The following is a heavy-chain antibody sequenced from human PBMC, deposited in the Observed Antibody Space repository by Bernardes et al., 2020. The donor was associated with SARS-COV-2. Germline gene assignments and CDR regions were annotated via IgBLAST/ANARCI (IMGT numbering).Heavy chain of an antibody. V-gene: IGHV3-73*01. J-gene: IGHJ6*02. CDR1: GFTFSGSA. CDR2: IRSKANSYAT. CDR3: TSLDMSYYYGMDV. Sequence: GGSLRLSCAASGFTFSGSAMHWVRQASGKGLEWVGRIRSKANSYATAYAASVKGRFIISRDDSKNTAYLQMNSLKTEDTAVYYCTSLDMSYYYGMDVWGQGTTVTVSS. D-gene: IGHD2-15*01.